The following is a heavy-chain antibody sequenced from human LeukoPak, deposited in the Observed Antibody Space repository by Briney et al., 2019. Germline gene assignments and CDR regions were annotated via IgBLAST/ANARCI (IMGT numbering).Heavy chain of an antibody. Sequence: PGGSLILSCAASGISFRNYAMSWVRQAPARGPEWVSSLRGNDETFYADSVKGRFTLSRDDSRNTVYLQLNNLRVEDTAIYYCARASWVSDPDAVRWGQGTQVTVSS. D-gene: IGHD3-10*01. J-gene: IGHJ4*02. CDR1: GISFRNYA. CDR2: LRGNDET. CDR3: ARASWVSDPDAVR. V-gene: IGHV3-23*01.